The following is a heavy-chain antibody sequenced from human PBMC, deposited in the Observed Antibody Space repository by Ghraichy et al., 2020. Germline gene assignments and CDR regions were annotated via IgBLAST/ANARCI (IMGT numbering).Heavy chain of an antibody. CDR1: GFTFSSYS. CDR3: AREYSGYDPFDY. V-gene: IGHV3-21*01. Sequence: ETLSLTCAASGFTFSSYSMNWVRQAPGKGLEWVSSISSSSSYIYYADSVKGRFTISRDNAKNSLYLQMNSLRAEDTAVYYCAREYSGYDPFDYWGQGTLVTVSS. D-gene: IGHD5-12*01. CDR2: ISSSSSYI. J-gene: IGHJ4*02.